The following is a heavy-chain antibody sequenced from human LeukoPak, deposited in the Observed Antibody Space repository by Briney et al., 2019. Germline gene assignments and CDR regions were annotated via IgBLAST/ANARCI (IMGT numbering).Heavy chain of an antibody. CDR1: GYSFTSYW. J-gene: IGHJ4*02. CDR2: IYPGDSDT. Sequence: GESLKISCKGSGYSFTSYWIGWVRQMPGKGLEWMGIIYPGDSDTRYSPSFQGQVTISSDKSISTAYLQWSSLTASDTAKYYCAIRFHDFWSGPLNYFDDWGQGTLVTASA. V-gene: IGHV5-51*01. CDR3: AIRFHDFWSGPLNYFDD. D-gene: IGHD3-3*01.